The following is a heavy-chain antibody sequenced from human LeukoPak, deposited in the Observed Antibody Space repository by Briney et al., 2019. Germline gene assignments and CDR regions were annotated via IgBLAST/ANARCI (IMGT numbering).Heavy chain of an antibody. CDR1: GFTFTSSA. Sequence: ASVKVSCRASGFTFTSSAMQWVRQARGQRLEWIGWIVVGSGNTNYAQKFQERVTITRDMSTSTAYMELSSLRSEDTAVYYCAAAYGDYLSQGAFDIWGQGTMVTVSP. V-gene: IGHV1-58*02. J-gene: IGHJ3*02. CDR2: IVVGSGNT. D-gene: IGHD4-17*01. CDR3: AAAYGDYLSQGAFDI.